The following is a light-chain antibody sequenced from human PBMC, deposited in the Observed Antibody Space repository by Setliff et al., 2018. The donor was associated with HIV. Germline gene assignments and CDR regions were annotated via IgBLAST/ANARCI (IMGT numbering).Light chain of an antibody. J-gene: IGLJ2*01. CDR3: SSYTSSVTLYVV. CDR1: SSDVGGSNY. Sequence: QSVLTQPASVSGSPGQSITISCTGTSSDVGGSNYVSWYQQHPGKAPKLMIYGVINRPSGVSDRFSGSKSGNTASLTISGLQAEDEAHYYCSSYTSSVTLYVVFGGGT. CDR2: GVI. V-gene: IGLV2-14*01.